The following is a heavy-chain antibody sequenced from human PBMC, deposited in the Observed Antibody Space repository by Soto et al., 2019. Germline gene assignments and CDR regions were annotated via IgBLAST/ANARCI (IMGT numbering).Heavy chain of an antibody. V-gene: IGHV3-7*03. J-gene: IGHJ6*02. D-gene: IGHD3-16*02. CDR3: TSIDYYYDLDV. Sequence: EVQLVESGGGLVQPGGSLRLSCVASGFTFRSYWMSWVRQAPGKGLEWVAKIKKGGSEKDYVDSVKGRFTISRDNAKNTLYLQMNSLRVEDTAVYYCTSIDYYYDLDVWGQGTTVTVSS. CDR1: GFTFRSYW. CDR2: IKKGGSEK.